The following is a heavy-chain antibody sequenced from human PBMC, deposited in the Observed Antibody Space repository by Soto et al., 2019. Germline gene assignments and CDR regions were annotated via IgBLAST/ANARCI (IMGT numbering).Heavy chain of an antibody. CDR3: AKDPVPQLLPSWWFDP. D-gene: IGHD2-2*01. CDR2: ISGAGGNT. Sequence: EVQLLESGGGLVQPGGSLRLSCAASRFAFGAYAMTWVRQAPGKGLEWVSVISGAGGNTYYADSVKGRFTVSRDNSKKMLYLEMNSLRVEDTAIYYCAKDPVPQLLPSWWFDPWGQGTRVTVSS. V-gene: IGHV3-23*01. J-gene: IGHJ5*02. CDR1: RFAFGAYA.